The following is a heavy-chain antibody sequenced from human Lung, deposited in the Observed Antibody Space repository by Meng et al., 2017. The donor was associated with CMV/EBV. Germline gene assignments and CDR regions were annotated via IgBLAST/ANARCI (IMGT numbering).Heavy chain of an antibody. CDR3: LRRSGGSV. D-gene: IGHD3-10*01. J-gene: IGHJ1*01. V-gene: IGHV4-4*02. CDR2: IPHRGSS. Sequence: QGQLRESGQALVKPSETLSLTCAVSGDSITNHNWWAWVRQPPGKGLEWIGEIPHRGSSAYNPSLKSRVSMSIDKSKNQFSLKLTSATAADTAVYHCLRRSGGSVWGQGTLVTVSS. CDR1: GDSITNHNW.